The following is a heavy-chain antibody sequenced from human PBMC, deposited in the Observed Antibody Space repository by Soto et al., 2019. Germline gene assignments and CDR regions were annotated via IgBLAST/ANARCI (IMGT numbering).Heavy chain of an antibody. CDR1: GFTFSTYT. CDR3: AKRMTTVSRVVSDFDY. CDR2: ISGTGNTI. J-gene: IGHJ4*02. D-gene: IGHD4-4*01. Sequence: PGGSLRISCAASGFTFSTYTTYWVRQAPGKGLEWVSYISGTGNTIYYADSVKGRCTISRDNAKNSLYLQMNSLRDEDTAVYYCAKRMTTVSRVVSDFDYWGQGTLVTV. V-gene: IGHV3-48*02.